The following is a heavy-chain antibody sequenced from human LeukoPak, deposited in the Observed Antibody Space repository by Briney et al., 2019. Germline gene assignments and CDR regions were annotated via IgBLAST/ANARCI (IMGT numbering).Heavy chain of an antibody. V-gene: IGHV3-48*04. J-gene: IGHJ4*02. Sequence: GGSLRLSCTGSGFTFGHYALAWVRQAPGKGLEWVSYISSSSSTIYYADSVKGRFTISRDNAKNSLYLQMNSLRAEDTAVYYCARSDQWELLHFDYWGQGTLVTVSS. CDR3: ARSDQWELLHFDY. D-gene: IGHD1-26*01. CDR1: GFTFGHYA. CDR2: ISSSSSTI.